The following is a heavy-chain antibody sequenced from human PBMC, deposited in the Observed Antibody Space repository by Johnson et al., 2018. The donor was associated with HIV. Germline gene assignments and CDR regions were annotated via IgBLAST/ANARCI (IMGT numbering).Heavy chain of an antibody. CDR2: IYSGGST. CDR1: GFTVSSNY. V-gene: IGHV3-66*01. J-gene: IGHJ3*02. D-gene: IGHD2-2*01. CDR3: AKVVRRDLDAFDI. Sequence: VQLVESGGGLVQPGWSLRLSCAASGFTVSSNYMSWVRQAPGKGLEWVSVIYSGGSTYYADSVKGRFTISRDNSKNTLYLQMNSLRAEDTAVYYCAKVVRRDLDAFDIWGQGTMVTVSS.